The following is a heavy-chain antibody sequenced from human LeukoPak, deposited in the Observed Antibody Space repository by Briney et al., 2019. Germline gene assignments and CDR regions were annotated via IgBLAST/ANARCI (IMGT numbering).Heavy chain of an antibody. D-gene: IGHD5-24*01. CDR1: GFTLSSYA. J-gene: IGHJ4*02. V-gene: IGHV3-23*01. Sequence: PGRSLRLSCAAAGFTLSSYAMNWVRQTPGEGLEWVSGMSASGGTTYADSVKGRFTISRDTSKNTLYLHMDALRAEDTAIYFCGKEIGRDDYNRCDFWGQGTSVTVSS. CDR3: GKEIGRDDYNRCDF. CDR2: MSASGGTT.